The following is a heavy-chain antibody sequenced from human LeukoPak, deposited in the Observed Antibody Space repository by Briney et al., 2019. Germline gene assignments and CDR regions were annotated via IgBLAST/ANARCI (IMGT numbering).Heavy chain of an antibody. Sequence: ASVKVSCKASGGTFSSYAISWVRQAPGQGLEWMGWVNPHSGVTHYAQKFQGRVSMTRDTSISTAYMEVSRLRSDDTAVYYCAALWGYGHENFGYWGQGTVVTVSS. CDR1: GGTFSSYA. J-gene: IGHJ4*02. V-gene: IGHV1-2*02. CDR2: VNPHSGVT. D-gene: IGHD5-18*01. CDR3: AALWGYGHENFGY.